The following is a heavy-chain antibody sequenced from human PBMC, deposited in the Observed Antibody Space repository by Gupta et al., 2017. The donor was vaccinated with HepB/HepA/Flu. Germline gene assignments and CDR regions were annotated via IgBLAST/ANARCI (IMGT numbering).Heavy chain of an antibody. J-gene: IGHJ2*01. D-gene: IGHD3-9*01. CDR3: ARIPVYYDILTGYYRGWYFDL. CDR1: GFSLSNARMG. Sequence: QVTLKESGPVLVKPTETLTLTCTVSGFSLSNARMGVSWIRQPPGKALEWLAHIFSNDEKSYSTSLKSRLTISKDTSKSQVVLTMTNMDPVDTATYYCARIPVYYDILTGYYRGWYFDLWGRGTLVTVSS. V-gene: IGHV2-26*01. CDR2: IFSNDEK.